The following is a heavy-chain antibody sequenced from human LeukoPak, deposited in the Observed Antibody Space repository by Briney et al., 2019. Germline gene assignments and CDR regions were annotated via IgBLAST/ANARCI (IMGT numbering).Heavy chain of an antibody. J-gene: IGHJ4*02. CDR3: TSGHSDY. CDR1: GFTFGDYA. V-gene: IGHV3-49*04. Sequence: HPGGSLRLSCTASGFTFGDYAMSWVRQAPEKGLEWVGFIRSKAYGGTTEYAASVKGRFTISRDDSKSIAYLQMNSLKTEDTAVYYCTSGHSDYWGQGTLVTVSS. CDR2: IRSKAYGGTT.